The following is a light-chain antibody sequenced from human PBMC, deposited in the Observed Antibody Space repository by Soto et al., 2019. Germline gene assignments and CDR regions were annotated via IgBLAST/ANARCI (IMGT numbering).Light chain of an antibody. Sequence: DIQMTQSPFSLSASVGDRVTITCRASQGINNYLAWYQQKPGKAPKLLIYKASTLKSGVPSRFSGSGSGTDFTLTISCLQSEDFATYYCQQYYSYPFTFGQGTRLEIK. CDR1: QGINNY. J-gene: IGKJ5*01. CDR3: QQYYSYPFT. V-gene: IGKV1-16*01. CDR2: KAS.